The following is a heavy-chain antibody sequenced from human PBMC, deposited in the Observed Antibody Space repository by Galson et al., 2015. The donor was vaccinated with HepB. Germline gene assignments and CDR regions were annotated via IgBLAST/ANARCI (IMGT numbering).Heavy chain of an antibody. D-gene: IGHD5-12*01. CDR1: RFTFSDYY. Sequence: SLRLSCAASRFTFSDYYMTWIRQAPGKGLEWVSYISSSSTYTNYADSVKGRFTISRDNAKNSLYLQMNSLRAEDTAVYYCATGRTYDYLSGYFHYWGQGTLVTVSS. CDR2: ISSSSTYT. CDR3: ATGRTYDYLSGYFHY. V-gene: IGHV3-11*06. J-gene: IGHJ4*02.